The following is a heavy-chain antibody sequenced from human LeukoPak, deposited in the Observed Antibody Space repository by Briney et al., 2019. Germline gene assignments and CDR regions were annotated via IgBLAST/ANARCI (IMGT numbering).Heavy chain of an antibody. J-gene: IGHJ6*04. CDR3: ARRQSGTMMEV. V-gene: IGHV4-34*01. CDR2: IYYSGSA. CDR1: GGSFSGYY. Sequence: PSETLSLTCAVYGGSFSGYYWVWIRQPPEKGLEWIGTIYYSGSAYYNPSLQSRVTISIDPSNNQFSLRLSSVTAADTAVYYCARRQSGTMMEVWGKGTTVTISS. D-gene: IGHD3-10*01.